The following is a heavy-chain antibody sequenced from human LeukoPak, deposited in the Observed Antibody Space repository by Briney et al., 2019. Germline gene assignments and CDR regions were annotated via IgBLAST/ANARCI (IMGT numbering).Heavy chain of an antibody. D-gene: IGHD5-24*01. CDR3: ARVGNGYSFGGWYFDY. V-gene: IGHV1-18*04. J-gene: IGHJ4*02. CDR2: ISAYNGNT. CDR1: GYTFTSYY. Sequence: ASVKVSCKASGYTFTSYYMHWVRQAPGQGLEWMGWISAYNGNTNYTQKVQGRVTMTTDTSTSTAYMEVRSLRSDDTAVYYCARVGNGYSFGGWYFDYWGQGTLVTVSS.